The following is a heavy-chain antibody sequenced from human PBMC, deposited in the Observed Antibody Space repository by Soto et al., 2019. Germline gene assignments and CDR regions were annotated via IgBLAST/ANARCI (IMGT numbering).Heavy chain of an antibody. Sequence: QLQLQESGPGLVKPSETLSLTCTVSGGSISSSSYYWGWIRQPPGKGLEWIGSIYYSGSTYYNPSLKSRVTISVDTSKNQFSLKLSSVTAADTAVYYCARGNRDYGDRPLPRDWGQGTLVTVSS. V-gene: IGHV4-39*01. D-gene: IGHD4-17*01. J-gene: IGHJ4*02. CDR2: IYYSGST. CDR3: ARGNRDYGDRPLPRD. CDR1: GGSISSSSYY.